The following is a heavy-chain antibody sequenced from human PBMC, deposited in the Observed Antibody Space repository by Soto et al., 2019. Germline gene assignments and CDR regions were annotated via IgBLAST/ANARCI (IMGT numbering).Heavy chain of an antibody. CDR1: GLTVSNAY. CDR3: VRPLPSGRNYGLDV. V-gene: IGHV3-53*01. J-gene: IGHJ6*02. Sequence: EVQLVESGGGLIQPGGSLRLSCAASGLTVSNAYMAWVRQAPGMGLEWFSVIYDNGTTYYADSVKGRFTISRDTSTNTLSLQMDSLRAEDTAVYYCVRPLPSGRNYGLDVWGQGTTVTVSS. CDR2: IYDNGTT. D-gene: IGHD3-10*01.